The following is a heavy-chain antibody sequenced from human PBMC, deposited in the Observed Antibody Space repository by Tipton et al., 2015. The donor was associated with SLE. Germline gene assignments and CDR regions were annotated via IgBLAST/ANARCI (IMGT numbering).Heavy chain of an antibody. CDR3: ARGMLTWRGAIIGVDV. J-gene: IGHJ6*02. D-gene: IGHD2-8*01. Sequence: TLSLTCTVSGASINSNYWIWIRQPPGKGLEWIGYISDGGGTNHNPSLKSRVTISVDPAKNQFSLKLTSVTAADTAVYYCARGMLTWRGAIIGVDVWGQGTSVNVSS. CDR1: GASINSNY. CDR2: ISDGGGT. V-gene: IGHV4-59*08.